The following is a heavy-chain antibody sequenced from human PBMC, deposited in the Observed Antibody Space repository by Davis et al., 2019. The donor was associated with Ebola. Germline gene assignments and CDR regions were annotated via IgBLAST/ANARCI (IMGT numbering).Heavy chain of an antibody. D-gene: IGHD2/OR15-2a*01. J-gene: IGHJ5*02. CDR3: ARDPLIIGDATTGS. CDR2: IENDGSKK. Sequence: GGSLRLSCAASKFTLSSYWMSWVRQAPGKGLEWVATIENDGSKKYYMDSVKGRFTISRDNAKNSLFLQMNSLRADDTAVYYCARDPLIIGDATTGSWGQGTLVTVSS. V-gene: IGHV3-7*01. CDR1: KFTLSSYW.